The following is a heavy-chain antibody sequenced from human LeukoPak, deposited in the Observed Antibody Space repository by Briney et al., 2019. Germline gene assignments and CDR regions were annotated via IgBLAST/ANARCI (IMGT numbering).Heavy chain of an antibody. CDR2: IYYSGST. V-gene: IGHV4-30-4*08. D-gene: IGHD3-16*01. CDR1: GDSFSRGLYY. J-gene: IGHJ3*02. CDR3: ARAHQVGITDAFDI. Sequence: SQTLSLTCNVSGDSFSRGLYYWSWIRQPPGKGLEWIGYIYYSGSTYYNPSLKSRVTISVDTSKNQFSLKLSSVTAADTAVYYCARAHQVGITDAFDIWGQGTMVTVSS.